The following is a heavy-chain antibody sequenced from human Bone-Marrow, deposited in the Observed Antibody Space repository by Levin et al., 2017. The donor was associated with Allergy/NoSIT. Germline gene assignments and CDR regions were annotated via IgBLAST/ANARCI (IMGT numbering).Heavy chain of an antibody. CDR1: GDSISGFY. D-gene: IGHD6-19*01. Sequence: ASETLSLTCSVSGDSISGFYWSWIRQPPGKGLEWIGYIHSSGRGNYNPSLKRRVTISVDTSKNQFSLRLNSVTAADTAVYYCARDRRSDGWYYFDYWGQGTLVTVSS. V-gene: IGHV4-59*01. J-gene: IGHJ4*02. CDR3: ARDRRSDGWYYFDY. CDR2: IHSSGRG.